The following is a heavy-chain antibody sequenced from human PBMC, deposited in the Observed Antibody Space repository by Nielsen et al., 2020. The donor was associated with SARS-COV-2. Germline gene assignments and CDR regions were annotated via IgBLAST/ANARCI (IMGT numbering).Heavy chain of an antibody. CDR3: ARAVVPRYYLDY. CDR1: GFNIRGYW. D-gene: IGHD2-21*01. CDR2: IKLDGSEK. V-gene: IGHV3-7*01. Sequence: GGSLRLSCVVSGFNIRGYWMTWVRQAPGKGLEWVGNIKLDGSEKYYVDSVKGRFTISRDNARNTLYLQMNSLRAEDTAVYYCARAVVPRYYLDYWGQGTLVSVSS. J-gene: IGHJ4*02.